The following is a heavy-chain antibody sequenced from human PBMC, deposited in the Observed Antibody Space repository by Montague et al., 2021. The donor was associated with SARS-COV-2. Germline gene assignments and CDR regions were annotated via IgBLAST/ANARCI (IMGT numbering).Heavy chain of an antibody. J-gene: IGHJ3*02. V-gene: IGHV3-48*03. D-gene: IGHD3-10*01. CDR3: ASRGLITMVRDAFDI. CDR2: ISSSGSTT. Sequence: SLRLSCAASGFTFSSYEMNWVRQAPGKGLEWVSYISSSGSTTYYADSVKGRFTISRDNAKNSLYLQMNSLRAEDTAVYYCASRGLITMVRDAFDIWGQGTMVTVSS. CDR1: GFTFSSYE.